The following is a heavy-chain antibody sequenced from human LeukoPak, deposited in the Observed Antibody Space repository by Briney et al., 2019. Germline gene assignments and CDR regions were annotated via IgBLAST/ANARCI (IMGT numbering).Heavy chain of an antibody. V-gene: IGHV4-38-2*02. CDR3: ASSDILTGSVDY. Sequence: SETLSLTCTVSGYSISGGYYWGWIRQPPGKGLEWIGSIYHSGSTYYNPSLKSRVTISVDTSKNQFSLKLSSVTAADTAVYYCASSDILTGSVDYWGQGTLVTVSS. J-gene: IGHJ4*02. CDR2: IYHSGST. CDR1: GYSISGGYY. D-gene: IGHD3-9*01.